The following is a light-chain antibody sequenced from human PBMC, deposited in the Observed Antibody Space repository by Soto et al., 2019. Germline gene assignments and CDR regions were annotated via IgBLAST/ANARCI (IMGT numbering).Light chain of an antibody. Sequence: QSVLTQPPSVSAAPGQKVTISCSGSSSNIGGNSVSRYQQLPGTAPKLLIYDDNKRPSGIPDRFSGSKSGTSATLGITGFQTGDEGDYYCGSWDSSLSAYVFGTGTKVT. CDR3: GSWDSSLSAYV. CDR2: DDN. CDR1: SSNIGGNS. J-gene: IGLJ1*01. V-gene: IGLV1-51*01.